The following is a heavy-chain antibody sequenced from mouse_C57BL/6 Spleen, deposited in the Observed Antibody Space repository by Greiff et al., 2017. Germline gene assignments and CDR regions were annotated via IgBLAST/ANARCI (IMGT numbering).Heavy chain of an antibody. J-gene: IGHJ3*01. V-gene: IGHV1-82*01. CDR2: IYPGDGDT. Sequence: VQLQESGPELVKPGASVKISCKASGYAFSSSWMNWVKQGPGKGLEWIGRIYPGDGDTNYNGKFKGKATLTADKSSSTAYMQLSSLTSEDSAVYFCARSDGNSWFAYWGQGTLVTVSA. D-gene: IGHD2-1*01. CDR1: GYAFSSSW. CDR3: ARSDGNSWFAY.